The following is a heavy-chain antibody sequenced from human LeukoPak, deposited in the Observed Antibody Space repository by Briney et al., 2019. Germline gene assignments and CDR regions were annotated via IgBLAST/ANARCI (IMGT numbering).Heavy chain of an antibody. J-gene: IGHJ6*04. CDR2: INPNSGGT. CDR3: ARAAPGYYGAGSGLGV. Sequence: ASVKVSCKASGYTFTGYYMHWVRQAPGQGPEWMGWINPNSGGTNYAQKFQGRVTMTRDTSRSTVYMELSSVRAEDTAVYYCARAAPGYYGAGSGLGVWGKGTTVTISS. CDR1: GYTFTGYY. D-gene: IGHD3-10*01. V-gene: IGHV1-2*02.